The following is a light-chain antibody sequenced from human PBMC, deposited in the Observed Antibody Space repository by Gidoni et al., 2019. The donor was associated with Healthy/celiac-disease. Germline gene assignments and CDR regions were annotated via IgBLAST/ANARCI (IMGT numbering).Light chain of an antibody. Sequence: EIVVTQSPGTLSLSPGERATLSCSASQSVSSSYLAWYQQKPGQAPRLLIYGASSRATGIPDRFSGSGSGTDFTLTISRLEPEDFAVYYCQQYGSSPRMYTFXQXTKLEIK. CDR2: GAS. CDR3: QQYGSSPRMYT. CDR1: QSVSSSY. J-gene: IGKJ2*01. V-gene: IGKV3-20*01.